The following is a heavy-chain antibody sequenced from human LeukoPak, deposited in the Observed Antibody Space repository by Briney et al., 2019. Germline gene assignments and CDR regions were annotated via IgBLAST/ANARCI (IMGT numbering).Heavy chain of an antibody. CDR2: ISSSGSTI. J-gene: IGHJ4*02. CDR3: AKLRPGGSTEPFDS. Sequence: GGSLRLSCAASGSTFSSYEMNWVRQAPGKGLEWVSYISSSGSTIYYADSVKGRFTISRDNSKDTLYLQMNSLRAEDTAVYYCAKLRPGGSTEPFDSWGQGTLVTVSS. V-gene: IGHV3-48*03. CDR1: GSTFSSYE. D-gene: IGHD1-26*01.